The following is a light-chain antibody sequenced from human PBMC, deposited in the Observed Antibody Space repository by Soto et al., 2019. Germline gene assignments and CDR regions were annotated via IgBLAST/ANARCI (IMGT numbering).Light chain of an antibody. J-gene: IGKJ1*01. CDR1: QRIIDY. CDR3: QKYNTAPQT. V-gene: IGKV1-27*01. Sequence: DIQMTQSPSSLSANVGDRVTITCRASQRIIDYVAWFQQKPGKAPKLLIYAASTPQSGVPSRFSGSGSGTDFTLTISSLQPEDVATYYCQKYNTAPQTFGQGTKVEIK. CDR2: AAS.